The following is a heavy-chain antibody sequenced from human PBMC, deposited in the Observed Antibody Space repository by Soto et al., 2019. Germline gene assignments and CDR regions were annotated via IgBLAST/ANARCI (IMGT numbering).Heavy chain of an antibody. CDR2: ISHSGST. D-gene: IGHD3-3*01. CDR3: AREGGVLRLSNWLDP. V-gene: IGHV4-61*01. CDR1: GDSVSSDSYY. J-gene: IGHJ5*02. Sequence: QLQLQESGPGLVKPSETLSLTCTVSGDSVSSDSYYWSWIRQPPGKRLEWIGYISHSGSTSYNPPLQSRVSMSIDTSKNQFFLELSSVPAADTAIYYCAREGGVLRLSNWLDPWGQGTLVTVSA.